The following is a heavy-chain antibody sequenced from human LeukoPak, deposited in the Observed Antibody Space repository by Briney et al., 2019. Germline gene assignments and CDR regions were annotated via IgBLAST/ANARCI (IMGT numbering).Heavy chain of an antibody. D-gene: IGHD5-18*01. CDR1: GFTFSYYT. CDR3: ARARRVLRVTGYSYGHYFDS. Sequence: PGGSLRLSCAASGFTFSYYTMHWVRQAPGKGLEWVAVISYDGSNKYYADSVKGRFTISRDNSKNTLYLQMNSLRAEDTAVYYCARARRVLRVTGYSYGHYFDSWGQGTLVTVSS. V-gene: IGHV3-30-3*01. J-gene: IGHJ4*02. CDR2: ISYDGSNK.